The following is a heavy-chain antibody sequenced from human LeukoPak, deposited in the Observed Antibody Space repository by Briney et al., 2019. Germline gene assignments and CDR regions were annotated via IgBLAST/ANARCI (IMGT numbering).Heavy chain of an antibody. J-gene: IGHJ3*01. V-gene: IGHV1-69*06. Sequence: GASVKVSCKASGGTFSSYAISSVRQAPGQGLEWMGGIIPIFGTANYAQKFQGRVTITADKSTYTASMQLTSLRSEDKAVYYCARNLYYDSSGYYSRRRGNDAFDLWGQGTVVTVSS. CDR2: IIPIFGTA. CDR3: ARNLYYDSSGYYSRRRGNDAFDL. CDR1: GGTFSSYA. D-gene: IGHD3-22*01.